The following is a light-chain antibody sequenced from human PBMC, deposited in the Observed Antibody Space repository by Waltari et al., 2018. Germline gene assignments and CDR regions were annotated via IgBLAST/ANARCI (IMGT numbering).Light chain of an antibody. V-gene: IGLV2-11*01. J-gene: IGLJ2*01. Sequence: QSALTQPRSVSGSPGQSATFSCTGTSSAVGAYTYFPWYQVHPGKVPKLILYDVDKRPSGVPDRFSGSKAGNTASLTISGLQTEDEADYYCCSYAGRYTSVFGGGTKVTVL. CDR1: SSAVGAYTY. CDR3: CSYAGRYTSV. CDR2: DVD.